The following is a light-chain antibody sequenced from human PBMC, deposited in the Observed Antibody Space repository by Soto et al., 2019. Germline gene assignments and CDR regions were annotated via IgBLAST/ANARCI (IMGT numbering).Light chain of an antibody. J-gene: IGKJ1*01. V-gene: IGKV3-15*01. CDR2: GAS. CDR3: QQYKDWPPWT. CDR1: QSVSSN. Sequence: IVLTQSPGTLSLPSGERATLSCSASQSVSSNLSWYQQKPGQAPRLLIHGASSRATGIPDRFSGSGSETEITLTISSLQSEDFAVYDCQQYKDWPPWTFGQGTKVDIK.